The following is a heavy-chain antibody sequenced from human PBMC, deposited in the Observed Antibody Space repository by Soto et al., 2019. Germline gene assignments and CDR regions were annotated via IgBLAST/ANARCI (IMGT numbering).Heavy chain of an antibody. V-gene: IGHV3-23*01. Sequence: EVQLLESGGGLVQPGGSLRLSCAASGFTFNDYAMSWVRQAPGKGLEWVSAISGSATRTFYADSVKGRFTISRDNSKSELYLQMNRLRAEETAVYYCAKKSGYCSGGRCLALFDYWGQGTLVTVSS. D-gene: IGHD2-15*01. CDR1: GFTFNDYA. CDR2: ISGSATRT. CDR3: AKKSGYCSGGRCLALFDY. J-gene: IGHJ4*02.